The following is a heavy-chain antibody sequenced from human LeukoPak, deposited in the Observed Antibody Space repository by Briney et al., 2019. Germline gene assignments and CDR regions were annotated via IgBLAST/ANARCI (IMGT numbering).Heavy chain of an antibody. V-gene: IGHV3-11*01. CDR3: ARASTTITMVRGVLDY. Sequence: PGGSLRLSCAASGFTFSDYYMSWIRQAPGKGLEGVSYISSSGSTIYYADSVKGRFTISRDNAKNSLYLQMNSLRAEDTAVYYCARASTTITMVRGVLDYWGQGTLVTVSS. D-gene: IGHD3-10*01. CDR1: GFTFSDYY. CDR2: ISSSGSTI. J-gene: IGHJ4*02.